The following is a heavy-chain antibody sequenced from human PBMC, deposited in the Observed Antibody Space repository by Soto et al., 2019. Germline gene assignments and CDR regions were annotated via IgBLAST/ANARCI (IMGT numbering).Heavy chain of an antibody. J-gene: IGHJ5*02. V-gene: IGHV4-30-4*01. D-gene: IGHD3-22*01. CDR2: IYYSGST. Sequence: SETLSLTCTVSGGSISSGDCYWSWIRQPPGKGLEWIGYIYYSGSTYYNPSLKSRVTISVDTSKNQFSLKLSSVTAADTAVYYCASSLYYYDSSGYYLEWFDPWGQGTLVTVSS. CDR1: GGSISSGDCY. CDR3: ASSLYYYDSSGYYLEWFDP.